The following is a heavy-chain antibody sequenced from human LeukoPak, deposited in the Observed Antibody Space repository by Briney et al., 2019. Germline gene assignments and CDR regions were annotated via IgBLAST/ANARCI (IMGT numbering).Heavy chain of an antibody. J-gene: IGHJ4*02. V-gene: IGHV4-38-2*01. Sequence: PSETLSLTCAVSGYSISSGYYWGWIRQPPGKGLEWIGSIYHSGSTYYNPSLKSRVTISVDTSKNQFSLKLSSVTAADTAVYYCARVDGLVSYKTSHYYFDYWGQGTLVTVSS. D-gene: IGHD1-26*01. CDR3: ARVDGLVSYKTSHYYFDY. CDR2: IYHSGST. CDR1: GYSISSGYY.